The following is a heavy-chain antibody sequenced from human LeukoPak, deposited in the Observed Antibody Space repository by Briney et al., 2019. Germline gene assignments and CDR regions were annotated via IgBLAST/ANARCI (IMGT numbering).Heavy chain of an antibody. V-gene: IGHV3-30*02. CDR2: IRYDGSNK. Sequence: PGGSLRLSCAASGFTFSSYGMHWVRQAPGKGLEWVAFIRYDGSNKYYADSVKGRFTISRDNSKNTLYLQMNSLRAEDTAVYYCAKVEAVAVSISVDYWGQGTLVTVSS. CDR1: GFTFSSYG. CDR3: AKVEAVAVSISVDY. J-gene: IGHJ4*02. D-gene: IGHD6-19*01.